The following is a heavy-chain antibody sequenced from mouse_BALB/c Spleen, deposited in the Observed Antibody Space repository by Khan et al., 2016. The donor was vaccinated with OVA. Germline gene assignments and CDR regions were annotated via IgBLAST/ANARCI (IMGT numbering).Heavy chain of an antibody. CDR3: ARQPYYHYNIMDY. Sequence: QVQLKQSGPGLVAPSQSLSITCTISGFSLTNYGVYWVRQPPGKGLEWLVVIWSDGSTTYNSALKSRLTISKDNSKSQVFLKMNSLQTDDTAMYFCARQPYYHYNIMDYWGQGTPVTVSS. CDR1: GFSLTNYG. J-gene: IGHJ4*01. V-gene: IGHV2-6-1*01. CDR2: IWSDGST. D-gene: IGHD2-10*01.